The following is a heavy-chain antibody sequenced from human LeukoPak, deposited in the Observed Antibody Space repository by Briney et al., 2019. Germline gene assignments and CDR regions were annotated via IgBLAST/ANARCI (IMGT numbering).Heavy chain of an antibody. Sequence: PSETLSLTCTVSGDSISSYYWSWVRQPPGKGLEWIGYIYYSGSTNYNPSLKSRVTISVDTSKNQFSLKLSPVTAADTAVYYCAMAGGGPYYFDYWGQGTLVTVSS. CDR1: GDSISSYY. CDR3: AMAGGGPYYFDY. D-gene: IGHD6-19*01. V-gene: IGHV4-59*08. CDR2: IYYSGST. J-gene: IGHJ4*02.